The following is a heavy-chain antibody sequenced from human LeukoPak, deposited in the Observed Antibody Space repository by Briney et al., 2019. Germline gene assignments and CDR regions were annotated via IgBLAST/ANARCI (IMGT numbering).Heavy chain of an antibody. J-gene: IGHJ3*02. Sequence: ASVKVPCKASGYTFTGYYMHWVRQAPGQGLEWMGWINPNSGGTNYAQKFQGRVTMTRDTSISTAYMELSRLRSDDTAVYYCARDRQRAGGSAFDIWGQGTMVTVSS. D-gene: IGHD3-16*01. V-gene: IGHV1-2*02. CDR1: GYTFTGYY. CDR2: INPNSGGT. CDR3: ARDRQRAGGSAFDI.